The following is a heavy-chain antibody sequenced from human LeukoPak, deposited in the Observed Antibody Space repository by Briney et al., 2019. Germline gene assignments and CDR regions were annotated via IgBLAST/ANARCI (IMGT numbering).Heavy chain of an antibody. CDR2: ISPDGSST. Sequence: PGGSLRLSCGASGFTFSSYWMHWVCQAPGKGLVWVSRISPDGSSTSYADSVKGRFTISRDNAKNTLDLQMNSLRAEDAAVYYCARGYYGSSFGYWGQGTLVTVSS. CDR1: GFTFSSYW. D-gene: IGHD3-10*01. J-gene: IGHJ4*02. V-gene: IGHV3-74*01. CDR3: ARGYYGSSFGY.